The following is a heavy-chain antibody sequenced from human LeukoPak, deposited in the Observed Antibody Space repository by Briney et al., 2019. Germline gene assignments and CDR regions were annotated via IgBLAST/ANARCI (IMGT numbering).Heavy chain of an antibody. D-gene: IGHD3-10*01. CDR1: GFTFDDYA. V-gene: IGHV3-9*01. CDR3: AKDYGSGQADTYYYYMDV. Sequence: GGSLRLSCAASGFTFDDYAMHWVRQAPGKGLEWVSGISWNSGSIGYADSVKGRFTISRDNAKNSLYLQMNSLRAEDTALYYCAKDYGSGQADTYYYYMDVWGKGTTVTISS. CDR2: ISWNSGSI. J-gene: IGHJ6*03.